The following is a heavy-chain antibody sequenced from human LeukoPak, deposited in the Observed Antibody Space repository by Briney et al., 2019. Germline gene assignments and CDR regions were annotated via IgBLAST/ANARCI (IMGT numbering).Heavy chain of an antibody. CDR3: ARDLHPRYYLPDY. J-gene: IGHJ4*02. CDR2: IKQDGSEK. D-gene: IGHD1-26*01. Sequence: GGSLRLSCAASGFTFSSYWMSWVRQAPGKGLEWVANIKQDGSEKYYVDSVKGRFTISRDNAKNSLYLQMNSLRAEDTAVYYCARDLHPRYYLPDYWGQGTLVTVS. CDR1: GFTFSSYW. V-gene: IGHV3-7*04.